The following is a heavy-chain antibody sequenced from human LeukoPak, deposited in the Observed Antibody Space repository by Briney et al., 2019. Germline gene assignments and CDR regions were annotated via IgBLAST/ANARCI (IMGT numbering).Heavy chain of an antibody. CDR3: ARPGSTSRRPLEYFQH. Sequence: GESLKISCKGSGYSFTSYWIAWVRQMPGKGLEWMGIIYPGDSDTRYSPSFQGQVTISADKSISTAYLQWSSLKASDTAMYYCARPGSTSRRPLEYFQHWGQGTLVTVSS. D-gene: IGHD2-2*01. CDR1: GYSFTSYW. J-gene: IGHJ1*01. V-gene: IGHV5-51*01. CDR2: IYPGDSDT.